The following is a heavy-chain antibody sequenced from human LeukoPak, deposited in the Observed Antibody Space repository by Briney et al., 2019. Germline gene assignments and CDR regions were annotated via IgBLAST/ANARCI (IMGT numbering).Heavy chain of an antibody. CDR2: IYYSGST. Sequence: SETLSLTCTVSGGSISSYYWSWIRQPPGKGLEWIGYIYYSGSTNYNPSLKSRVTISVDTSKNQFSLKLSSVTAADTAAYYCARISTVTTWSFGYWGQGTLVTVSS. CDR3: ARISTVTTWSFGY. J-gene: IGHJ4*02. V-gene: IGHV4-59*01. CDR1: GGSISSYY. D-gene: IGHD4-11*01.